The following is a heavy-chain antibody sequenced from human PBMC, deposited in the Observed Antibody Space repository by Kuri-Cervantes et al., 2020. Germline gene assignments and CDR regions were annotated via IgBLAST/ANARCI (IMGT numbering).Heavy chain of an antibody. V-gene: IGHV3-66*02. J-gene: IGHJ6*02. CDR1: GFTVSSNY. D-gene: IGHD3-10*01. CDR3: ARVGSGTHGDGMDV. Sequence: LSLTCAASGFTVSSNYMSWVRQAPGKGLEWVSVIYSGGSTYYADSVKGRFTISRDNSKNTLYLQMNSLRAEDTAVYYCARVGSGTHGDGMDVWGQGTTVTVSS. CDR2: IYSGGST.